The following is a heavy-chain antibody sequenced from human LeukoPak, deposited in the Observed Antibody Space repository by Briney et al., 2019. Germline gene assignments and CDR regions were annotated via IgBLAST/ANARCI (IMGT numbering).Heavy chain of an antibody. CDR2: IKQDGSEK. CDR1: GFTFSSYW. CDR3: AREDSHGMGRDAFDI. J-gene: IGHJ3*02. V-gene: IGHV3-7*01. D-gene: IGHD5-18*01. Sequence: GGSLRLSCAASGFTFSSYWMSWVRQAPGKGLEWVANIKQDGSEKYYVDSVKGRFTISRDNAKNSLYLQMNSLRAEDTAVYYCAREDSHGMGRDAFDIWGQGTMVTVSS.